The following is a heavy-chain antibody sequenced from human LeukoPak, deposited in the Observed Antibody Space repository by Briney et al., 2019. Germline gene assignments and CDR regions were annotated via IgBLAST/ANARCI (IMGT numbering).Heavy chain of an antibody. Sequence: SETLSLTCAVYGGSFSGYYWSWIRQPPGKGLEWIGEINHSGSTNYNPSLKSRVSISVDTPKNQFSLKLSSVTAADTAVYYCAREYPKGGSYRFDPWGQGTLVTVSS. J-gene: IGHJ5*02. V-gene: IGHV4-34*01. CDR1: GGSFSGYY. CDR3: AREYPKGGSYRFDP. D-gene: IGHD1-26*01. CDR2: INHSGST.